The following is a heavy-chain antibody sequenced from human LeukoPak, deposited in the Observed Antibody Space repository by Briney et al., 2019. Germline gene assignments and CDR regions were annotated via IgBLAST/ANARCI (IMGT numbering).Heavy chain of an antibody. Sequence: PSETLSLTCTVSGGSISSYYWSWIRQAAGKGLEWIGHIYTSGSTYYNPSLKSRVTISVDTSKNQFSLKLSSVTAADTAVYYCSRDLYDYVWGSRDYWGQGTLVTVSS. V-gene: IGHV4-4*07. CDR3: SRDLYDYVWGSRDY. J-gene: IGHJ4*02. D-gene: IGHD3-16*01. CDR1: GGSISSYY. CDR2: IYTSGST.